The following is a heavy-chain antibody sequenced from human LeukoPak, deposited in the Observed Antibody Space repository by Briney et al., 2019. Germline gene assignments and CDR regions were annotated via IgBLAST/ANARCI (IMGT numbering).Heavy chain of an antibody. CDR3: ARRTLGPGIAVAGSFDS. V-gene: IGHV4-59*08. D-gene: IGHD6-19*01. CDR2: VYYRGGA. Sequence: SETLSLICTVSPGPISSYYRSWIRQTPGKGLEWIGSVYYRGGAKYNPSLKSRVTITEDTSKNRLSLRLTSVTAADTAVYYCARRTLGPGIAVAGSFDSWGQGTLVTVSS. J-gene: IGHJ4*02. CDR1: PGPISSYY.